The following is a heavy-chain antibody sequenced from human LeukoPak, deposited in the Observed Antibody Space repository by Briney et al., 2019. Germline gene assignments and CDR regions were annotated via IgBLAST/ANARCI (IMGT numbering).Heavy chain of an antibody. J-gene: IGHJ4*02. CDR3: ARTAVYDFSSRAHFDY. CDR2: INSDGSET. Sequence: PGGSLRLSCTASGFTFSKYWMHWVRQAPGKGLVWVSRINSDGSETTYADSVKGRFTISRDNAKNTLYLQMNNLRAEDTAVYYCARTAVYDFSSRAHFDYWGQGTLVTVSS. D-gene: IGHD3-3*01. CDR1: GFTFSKYW. V-gene: IGHV3-74*01.